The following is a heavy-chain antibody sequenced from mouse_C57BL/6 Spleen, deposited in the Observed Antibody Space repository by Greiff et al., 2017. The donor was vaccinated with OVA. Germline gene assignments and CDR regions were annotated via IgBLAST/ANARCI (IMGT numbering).Heavy chain of an antibody. V-gene: IGHV1-4*01. Sequence: QVQLKESGAELARPGASVKMSCKASGYTFTSYTMHWVKQRPGQGLEWIGYINPSSGYTKYNQKFKDKATLTADKSSSTAYMQLSSLTSEDSAVYYCARGRYGDYWGQGTTLTVSS. CDR2: INPSSGYT. D-gene: IGHD1-1*02. CDR1: GYTFTSYT. CDR3: ARGRYGDY. J-gene: IGHJ2*01.